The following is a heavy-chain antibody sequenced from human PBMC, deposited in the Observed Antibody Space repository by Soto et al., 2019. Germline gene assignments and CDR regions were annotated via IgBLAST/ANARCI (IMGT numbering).Heavy chain of an antibody. CDR3: AREGGDILTGYYKGEDKYFDY. Sequence: LSLTCSVPGGAISSYYWSWVRQPAWKGLEWIGRVFSSGSTNYNASLKSRVTMSIDTSKNEVSLTLRSVTAADTAVYYCAREGGDILTGYYKGEDKYFDYWGQGTLVTVSS. D-gene: IGHD3-9*01. V-gene: IGHV4-4*07. CDR2: VFSSGST. J-gene: IGHJ4*02. CDR1: GGAISSYY.